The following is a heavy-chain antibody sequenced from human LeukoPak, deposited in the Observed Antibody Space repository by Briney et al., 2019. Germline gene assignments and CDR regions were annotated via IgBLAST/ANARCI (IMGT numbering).Heavy chain of an antibody. D-gene: IGHD3-22*01. CDR1: GFTLSDHY. J-gene: IGHJ4*02. V-gene: IGHV3-72*01. CDR2: TRTKAHGYSA. Sequence: GGALRLSCAASGFTLSDHYVDWVRQAPGKGLEWIGHTRTKAHGYSAEYVASVKGRFTMSGDASENSVYLQMNSLRAEDTAVYYCATLYYHGGVYYPLEFWGQGTLVTVSS. CDR3: ATLYYHGGVYYPLEF.